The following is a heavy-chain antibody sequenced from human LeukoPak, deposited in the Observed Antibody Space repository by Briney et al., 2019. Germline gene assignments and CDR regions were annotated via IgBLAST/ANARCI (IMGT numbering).Heavy chain of an antibody. V-gene: IGHV1-69*05. Sequence: SVKLSCKPSGGTFTSYAISWVRQAPGQALEWRGGIIPIFGTANYAQKFQRRVTITTYESTSPAYMSMSSLRSEHTAVYYCARGLIRLYYFDYWGQGTLVTVSS. CDR3: ARGLIRLYYFDY. D-gene: IGHD2-8*01. CDR2: IIPIFGTA. CDR1: GGTFTSYA. J-gene: IGHJ4*02.